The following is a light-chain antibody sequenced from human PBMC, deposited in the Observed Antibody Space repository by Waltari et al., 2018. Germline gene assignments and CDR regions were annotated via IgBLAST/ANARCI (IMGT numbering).Light chain of an antibody. CDR3: QQTYSTPGIT. Sequence: DIQMTQSPSSLSASVGDRVTITCRAGQKINGYLNWYQHKPGKAPKLLIYGASNLPTGVPSRFSGSESGTDFTLTINSLQPEDFATYFCQQTYSTPGITFGQGTRLEI. J-gene: IGKJ5*01. CDR2: GAS. V-gene: IGKV1-39*01. CDR1: QKINGY.